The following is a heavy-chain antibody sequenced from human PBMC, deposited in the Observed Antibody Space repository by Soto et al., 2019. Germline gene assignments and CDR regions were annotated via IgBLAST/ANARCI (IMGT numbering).Heavy chain of an antibody. V-gene: IGHV3-7*01. Sequence: PGGSLRLSCAASGFTFSSYWMSWVRQAPGKGLEWVANIKQDGSEKYYVDSVKGRFTISRDNAKNSLYLQMNSLRAEDTAVYYCARDRGGSEYDFWSGYYGGLYYYYGMDVWGQGTTVTVS. D-gene: IGHD3-3*01. CDR3: ARDRGGSEYDFWSGYYGGLYYYYGMDV. CDR2: IKQDGSEK. CDR1: GFTFSSYW. J-gene: IGHJ6*02.